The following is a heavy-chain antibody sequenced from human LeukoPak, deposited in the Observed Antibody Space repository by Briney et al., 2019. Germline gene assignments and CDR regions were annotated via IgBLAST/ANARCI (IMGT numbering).Heavy chain of an antibody. CDR2: ISGSGVST. Sequence: GRTLRLSCAASGFTFSSFGMSWVRQAPGKGLEWVSAISGSGVSTYYADSVKGRFTISRDNSKNSLYLQMNSLRAEDTAVYYCAKCILTGYYKGYMDVWGKGTTVTISS. J-gene: IGHJ6*03. D-gene: IGHD3-9*01. CDR1: GFTFSSFG. V-gene: IGHV3-23*01. CDR3: AKCILTGYYKGYMDV.